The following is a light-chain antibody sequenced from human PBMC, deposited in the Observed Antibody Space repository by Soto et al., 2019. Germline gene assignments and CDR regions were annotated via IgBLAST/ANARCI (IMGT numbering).Light chain of an antibody. V-gene: IGKV1-5*03. Sequence: DIQMTQSPSTLSASVGDRVTITCRASQSISSWLAWYQQKPGKAPKLLIYKASSLESGVPSRFSGSGSGTDFTLTITSLQPEDFGTYYCQHPKWAFGQGTTVEI. CDR1: QSISSW. CDR3: QHPKWA. CDR2: KAS. J-gene: IGKJ1*01.